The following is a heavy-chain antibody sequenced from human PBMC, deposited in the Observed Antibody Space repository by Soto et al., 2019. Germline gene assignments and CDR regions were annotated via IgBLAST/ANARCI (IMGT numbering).Heavy chain of an antibody. CDR3: PTHPLTIAAVDSGGDWFDP. CDR2: ISAYNGNT. Sequence: GASVKVTNKASGYTFTSYGISWVKQAPGQGLEWMGWISAYNGNTNYAQKLQGRVTINSDPSLSTAFIFFFCFCFDHPALYYFPTHPLTIAAVDSGGDWFDPWGQGTLVTVSS. J-gene: IGHJ5*02. CDR1: GYTFTSYG. D-gene: IGHD3-10*01. V-gene: IGHV1-18*01.